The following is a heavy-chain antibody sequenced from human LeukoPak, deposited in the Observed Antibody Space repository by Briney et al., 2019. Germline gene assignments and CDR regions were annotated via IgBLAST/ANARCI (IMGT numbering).Heavy chain of an antibody. J-gene: IGHJ6*02. CDR1: GYNFITYW. D-gene: IGHD6-13*01. CDR2: IYPGNSDT. CDR3: ARHRVDSSSPRGMDV. V-gene: IGHV5-51*01. Sequence: GESLKISCEGSGYNFITYWIGWVRQMPGKGLEWMGIIYPGNSDTRYSSSFQGQVTFSVDKSISTVYLQWSSLKASDTAMYYCARHRVDSSSPRGMDVWGQGTTVTVSS.